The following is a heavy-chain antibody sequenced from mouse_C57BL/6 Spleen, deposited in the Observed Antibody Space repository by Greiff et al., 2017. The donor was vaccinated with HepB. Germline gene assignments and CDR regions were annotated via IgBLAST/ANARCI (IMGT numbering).Heavy chain of an antibody. D-gene: IGHD3-1*01. CDR3: ARSGDYYAMDY. V-gene: IGHV1-52*01. CDR2: IDPSDSET. Sequence: QVQLQQPGAELVRPGSSVKLSCKASGYTFTSYWMHWVKQRPIQGLEWIGNIDPSDSETHYNQKFKDKATLTVDKSSSTAYMQLSSLTSDDSAVYYCARSGDYYAMDYWGQGTSVTVSS. CDR1: GYTFTSYW. J-gene: IGHJ4*01.